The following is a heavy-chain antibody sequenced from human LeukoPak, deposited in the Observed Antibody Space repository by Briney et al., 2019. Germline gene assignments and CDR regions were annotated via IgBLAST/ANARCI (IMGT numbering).Heavy chain of an antibody. CDR2: IIPIFGTA. J-gene: IGHJ5*02. Sequence: ASVKVSCKASGGTFSSYAISWVRQAPGQGLEWMGRIIPIFGTANYAQKFQGRVTITTDEPTSTAYMELSSLRSEDTAVYYCAREGYYYDSSGPGNWFDPWGQGTLVTVSS. CDR1: GGTFSSYA. D-gene: IGHD3-22*01. CDR3: AREGYYYDSSGPGNWFDP. V-gene: IGHV1-69*05.